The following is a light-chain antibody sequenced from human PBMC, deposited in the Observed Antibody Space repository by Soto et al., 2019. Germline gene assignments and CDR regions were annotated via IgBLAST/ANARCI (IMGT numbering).Light chain of an antibody. V-gene: IGLV1-47*01. J-gene: IGLJ1*01. CDR3: AAWDDSPSGLYV. CDR2: RND. Sequence: QPVLTQPPSASATPGQRVTISCSGSSSNIGSNYVYWYQQLPGTAPKLLIHRNDQRPSGVPDRFSGSKSGTSASLAISGLRSEDEADYYCAAWDDSPSGLYVFGTGTKLTVL. CDR1: SSNIGSNY.